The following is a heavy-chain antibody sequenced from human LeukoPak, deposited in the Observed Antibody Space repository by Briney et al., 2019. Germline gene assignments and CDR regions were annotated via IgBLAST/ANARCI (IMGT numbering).Heavy chain of an antibody. CDR3: AKVFNEGSGWYGYFDY. CDR2: ISYDGSNK. V-gene: IGHV3-30*18. Sequence: PGGSLRLSCAASGFTFSSYGMHWVRQAPGKGLEWVAVISYDGSNKYYADSVKGRFTISRDNSKNTLYLQMNSLRAEDTAVYYCAKVFNEGSGWYGYFDYWGQGTLVTVSS. J-gene: IGHJ4*02. CDR1: GFTFSSYG. D-gene: IGHD6-19*01.